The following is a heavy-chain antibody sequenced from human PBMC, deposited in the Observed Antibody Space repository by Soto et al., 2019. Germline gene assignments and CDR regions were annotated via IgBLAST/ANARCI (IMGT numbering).Heavy chain of an antibody. V-gene: IGHV1-18*04. D-gene: IGHD3-10*01. CDR1: GYTFTSYG. CDR3: ARGGQLLWFGEFFDY. Sequence: QVQLVQSGAEVKKPGASVKVSCKASGYTFTSYGISWVRQAPGQGREWMGWISAYNGNPNYAQKLQGRVTMTTDTATSTAYMELRSLRSDDTAVYYCARGGQLLWFGEFFDYLGQGTLVTVSS. CDR2: ISAYNGNP. J-gene: IGHJ4*02.